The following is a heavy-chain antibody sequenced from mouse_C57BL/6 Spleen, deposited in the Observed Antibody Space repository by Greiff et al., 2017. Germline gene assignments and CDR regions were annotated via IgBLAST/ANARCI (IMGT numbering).Heavy chain of an antibody. CDR2: IYPGGGYT. Sequence: VQGVESGAELVRPGTSVKMSCKASGYTFTNYWIGWAKQRPGHGLEWIGDIYPGGGYTNYNEKFKGKATLTADKSSSTAYMQFSSLTSEDSAIYYCARGTAQATPYFDYWGQGTTLTVSS. CDR1: GYTFTNYW. CDR3: ARGTAQATPYFDY. V-gene: IGHV1-63*01. D-gene: IGHD3-2*02. J-gene: IGHJ2*01.